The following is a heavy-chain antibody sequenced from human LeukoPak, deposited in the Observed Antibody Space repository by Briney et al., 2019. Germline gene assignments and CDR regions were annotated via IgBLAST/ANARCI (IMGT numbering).Heavy chain of an antibody. Sequence: GGSLRLSCAASGFTFSSYEMNWVREGPGEGLEWVSYISSSGSTIYYADSVKGRFTISRENAQNSLYLHMNSLRADDTAVYYCAELGITMIGGVWGKGTTVTVSS. CDR1: GFTFSSYE. J-gene: IGHJ6*04. V-gene: IGHV3-48*03. CDR2: ISSSGSTI. CDR3: AELGITMIGGV. D-gene: IGHD3-10*02.